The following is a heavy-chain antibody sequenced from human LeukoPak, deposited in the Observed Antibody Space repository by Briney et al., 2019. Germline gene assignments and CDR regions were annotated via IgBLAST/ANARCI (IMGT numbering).Heavy chain of an antibody. J-gene: IGHJ3*02. V-gene: IGHV4-39*01. CDR3: ASALQGAFDI. Sequence: SETLSLTCTVSGGSISSSRYYWGCIRQPPGKGLEWIGNIYYSGSTYYNPSLKSRVTISVDTSKNQFSLKLSSVTAADTAVYYCASALQGAFDIWGQGTMVTVSS. D-gene: IGHD4-11*01. CDR2: IYYSGST. CDR1: GGSISSSRYY.